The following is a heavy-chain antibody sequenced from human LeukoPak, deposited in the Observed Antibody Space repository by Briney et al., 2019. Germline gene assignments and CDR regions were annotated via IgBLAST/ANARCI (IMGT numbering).Heavy chain of an antibody. J-gene: IGHJ6*03. CDR3: ARDADHYDFWSGYSHYYYYMDV. Sequence: SETLSLTCAVSGYSISGGYYWGWIRQPPGKGLEWIGSIYHSGSTYYNPSLKSRVTISVDTSKNQFSLKLSSVTAADTAVYYCARDADHYDFWSGYSHYYYYMDVWGKGTTVTVSS. CDR1: GYSISGGYY. CDR2: IYHSGST. V-gene: IGHV4-38-2*02. D-gene: IGHD3-3*01.